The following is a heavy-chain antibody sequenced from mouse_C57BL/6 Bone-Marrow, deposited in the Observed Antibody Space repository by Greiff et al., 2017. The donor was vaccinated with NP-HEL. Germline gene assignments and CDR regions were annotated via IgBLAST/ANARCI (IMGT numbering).Heavy chain of an antibody. V-gene: IGHV1-69*01. D-gene: IGHD1-1*01. CDR1: GYTFTSYW. Sequence: QVQLQQPGAELVMPGASVKLSCKASGYTFTSYWMHWVKQRPGQGLEWIGEIDPSDSYTNYNQKFKGKSTLTVDKSSSTAYMQLSSLTSEDSAVYYCAEGYYGSFDYWGQGTTLTVSS. J-gene: IGHJ2*01. CDR3: AEGYYGSFDY. CDR2: IDPSDSYT.